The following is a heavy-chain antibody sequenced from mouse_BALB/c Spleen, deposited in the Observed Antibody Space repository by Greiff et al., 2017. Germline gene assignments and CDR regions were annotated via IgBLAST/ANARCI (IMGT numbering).Heavy chain of an antibody. CDR3: TIDDYDWFAY. CDR1: GYHFTRLW. CDR2: INPSNGGT. D-gene: IGHD2-4*01. Sequence: QVQLQQPGAELVKPGASGELSFQASGYHFTRLWMHWVKLRPGQGFEWIGEINPSNGGTNYNEKFKRKATLTVDKSSSTAYMQLSSLTSEDSAVYYCTIDDYDWFAYWGQGTLVTVSA. J-gene: IGHJ3*01. V-gene: IGHV1S16*01.